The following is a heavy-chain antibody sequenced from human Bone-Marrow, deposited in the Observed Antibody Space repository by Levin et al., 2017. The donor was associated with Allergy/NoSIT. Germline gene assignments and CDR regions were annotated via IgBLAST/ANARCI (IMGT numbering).Heavy chain of an antibody. CDR2: INPNSGGT. CDR1: GYTFTGYY. V-gene: IGHV1-2*02. J-gene: IGHJ6*02. Sequence: GESLKISCKASGYTFTGYYIHWVRQAPGQGLEWMGWINPNSGGTNSAQKFQGRVTMTRDTSISTVYMELSRLRSDDTAVYYCARSAPLDFWSTYYPSNYYNYNGMDVWGQGTTVTVSS. CDR3: ARSAPLDFWSTYYPSNYYNYNGMDV. D-gene: IGHD3-3*01.